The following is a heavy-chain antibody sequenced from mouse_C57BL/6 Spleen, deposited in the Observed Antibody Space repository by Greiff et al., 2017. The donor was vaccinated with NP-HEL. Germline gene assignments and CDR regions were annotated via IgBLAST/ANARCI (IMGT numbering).Heavy chain of an antibody. CDR3: ARFGYDDYYAMDY. J-gene: IGHJ4*01. Sequence: VQLKQSGPELVKPGASVKIPCKASGYTFTDYNMDWVKQSHGKSLEWIGDINPNNGGTIYNQKFKGKATLTVDKSSSTAYMELRSLTSEDTAVYYCARFGYDDYYAMDYWGQGTSVTVSS. CDR1: GYTFTDYN. D-gene: IGHD2-2*01. V-gene: IGHV1-18*01. CDR2: INPNNGGT.